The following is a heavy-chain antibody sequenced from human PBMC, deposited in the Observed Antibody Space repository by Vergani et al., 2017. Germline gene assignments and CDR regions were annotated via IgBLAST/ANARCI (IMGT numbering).Heavy chain of an antibody. Sequence: VQLQQWGGGLLKPSETLSLTCVVNGGSFSSYHWTWICQSPGEALEWVGDIDHTGRPDYNPSLKSRLTMSVDQSRNQFSPTLNSVTATDTAIYFCAIVNTETNGHLYYYYYMDVWGQGTAVADS. V-gene: IGHV4-34*01. J-gene: IGHJ6*03. CDR2: IDHTGRP. CDR3: AIVNTETNGHLYYYYYMDV. CDR1: GGSFSSYH. D-gene: IGHD4-11*01.